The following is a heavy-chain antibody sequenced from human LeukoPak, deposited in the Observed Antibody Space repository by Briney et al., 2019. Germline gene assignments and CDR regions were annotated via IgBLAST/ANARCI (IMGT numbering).Heavy chain of an antibody. CDR2: IKLDGSEK. CDR3: ARDFFAFGGVIALLDY. CDR1: GFIFSSYW. D-gene: IGHD3-16*02. J-gene: IGHJ4*02. V-gene: IGHV3-7*01. Sequence: PGGSLRLSCAASGFIFSSYWMSWVRQAPGQGLEWVANIKLDGSEKYYVDSVKGRFTISRDNAKKSLYLQMNSLRDEDTAVYYCARDFFAFGGVIALLDYWGQGTLVTVSS.